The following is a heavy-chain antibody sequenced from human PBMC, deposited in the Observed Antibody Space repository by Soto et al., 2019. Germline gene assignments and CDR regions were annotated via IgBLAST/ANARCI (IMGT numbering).Heavy chain of an antibody. V-gene: IGHV3-9*01. CDR2: ITWNSGYT. CDR3: ARGGRAAVAAPSGPGNCIDP. D-gene: IGHD6-13*01. CDR1: GFAFSDYA. Sequence: SLRLSCLAYGFAFSDYAMHWLRQVPGKGLEWVSGITWNSGYTFYADSVKGRFSISRDNAENSLHMQMNSVRGDDTAFYYCARGGRAAVAAPSGPGNCIDPRGQGKLVTVA. J-gene: IGHJ5*02.